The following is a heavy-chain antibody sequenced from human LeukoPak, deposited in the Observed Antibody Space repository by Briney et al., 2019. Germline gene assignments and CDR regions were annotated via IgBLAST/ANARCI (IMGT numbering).Heavy chain of an antibody. CDR3: AKEESGWYARY. CDR2: ISYDGSNK. V-gene: IGHV3-30*04. Sequence: GRSLRLSCAASGFTFSSYAMHWVRQAPGKGLEWVAVISYDGSNKYYADSVKGRFTISRDNSKNTLYLQMNSLRAEDTAVYYCAKEESGWYARYWGQGTLVTVSS. CDR1: GFTFSSYA. D-gene: IGHD6-19*01. J-gene: IGHJ4*02.